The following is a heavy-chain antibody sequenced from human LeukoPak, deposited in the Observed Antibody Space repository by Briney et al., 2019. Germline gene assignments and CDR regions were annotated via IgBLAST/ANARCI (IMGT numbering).Heavy chain of an antibody. D-gene: IGHD1-26*01. V-gene: IGHV4-59*01. Sequence: SETLSLTCTVSGGSISTYYWSWIRQPPGKGLEWIGYIYNSGSTSYNSSLESRGTISVDTSKNQFSLKLHSVTAADPAVYYCARDGIWAYSGNSKSAFDIWGQGTMVTVSS. J-gene: IGHJ3*02. CDR3: ARDGIWAYSGNSKSAFDI. CDR1: GGSISTYY. CDR2: IYNSGST.